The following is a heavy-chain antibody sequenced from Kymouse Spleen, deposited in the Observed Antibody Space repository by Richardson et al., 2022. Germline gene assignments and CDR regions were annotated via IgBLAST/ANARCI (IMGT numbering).Heavy chain of an antibody. CDR2: IKSKTDGGTT. CDR3: TTYTAMAPYYYYYGMDV. V-gene: IGHV3-15*01. J-gene: IGHJ6*02. Sequence: EVQLVESGGGLVKPGGSLRLSCAASGFTFSNAWMSWVRQAPGKGLEWVGRIKSKTDGGTTDYAAPVKGRFTISRDDSKNTLYLQMNSLKTEDTAVYYCTTYTAMAPYYYYYGMDVWGQGTTVTVSS. CDR1: GFTFSNAW. D-gene: IGHD5-18,IGHD5-18*01.